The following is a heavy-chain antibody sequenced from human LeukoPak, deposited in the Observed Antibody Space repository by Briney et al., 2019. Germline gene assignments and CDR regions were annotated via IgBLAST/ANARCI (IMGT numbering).Heavy chain of an antibody. J-gene: IGHJ6*02. CDR1: GGSISSYY. D-gene: IGHD2-2*02. V-gene: IGHV4-59*01. CDR3: ARYKVVPAAIWGYYGMDV. Sequence: SETLSLTCSVSGGSISSYYWSWIRQPPGKGLEWIGYIYYSGRTNYNPSLKSRVTISVDTSKNQFSLKLSSETAADTAVYYCARYKVVPAAIWGYYGMDVWGQGATVTVSS. CDR2: IYYSGRT.